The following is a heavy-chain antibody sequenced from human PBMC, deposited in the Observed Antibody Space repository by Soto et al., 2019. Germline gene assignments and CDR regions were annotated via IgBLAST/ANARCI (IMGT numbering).Heavy chain of an antibody. CDR3: AREWGLLPYYVMNV. J-gene: IGHJ6*02. CDR2: ISYTGRT. Sequence: SETLSLTCIVCGDYVTSGSYYWTWLRQHPGKGLESIAYISYTGRTKYNPSLQSRVTISVDTSKNDFSLNLSSVTAADTAVYFCAREWGLLPYYVMNVCGHGTAVTVSS. D-gene: IGHD7-27*01. CDR1: GDYVTSGSYY. V-gene: IGHV4-61*03.